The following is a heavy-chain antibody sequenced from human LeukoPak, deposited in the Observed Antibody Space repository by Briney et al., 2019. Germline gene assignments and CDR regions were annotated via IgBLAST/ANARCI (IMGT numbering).Heavy chain of an antibody. CDR1: GVSISNYY. V-gene: IGHV4-4*09. CDR2: IYTSGST. J-gene: IGHJ4*02. D-gene: IGHD5-18*01. CDR3: ARRLGYSYGYSFDS. Sequence: SETLSLTCTVSGVSISNYYWSWIRQSPGMALEWIGLIYTSGSTNYNPSLKSRVTMSVDTSKSQVSLTLNSVTAADTAIYYCARRLGYSYGYSFDSWGQGTLVTVSS.